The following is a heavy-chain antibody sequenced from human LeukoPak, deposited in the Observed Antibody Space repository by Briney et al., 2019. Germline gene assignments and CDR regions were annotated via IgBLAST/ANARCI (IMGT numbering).Heavy chain of an antibody. CDR2: IYYSGST. Sequence: SETLSLTCTVSGGSISSSSYYWGWIRQPPGKGLEWIGSIYYSGSTYYNPSLMRRVTISLDTSKKQLSLNLTSVTAADTAVYYCAGRGQRYFRDWGQGTLVTVSS. CDR1: GGSISSSSYY. CDR3: AGRGQRYFRD. V-gene: IGHV4-39*07. J-gene: IGHJ1*01.